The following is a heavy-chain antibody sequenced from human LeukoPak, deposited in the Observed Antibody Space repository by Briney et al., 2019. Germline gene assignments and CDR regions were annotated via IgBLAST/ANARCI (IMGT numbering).Heavy chain of an antibody. CDR1: GGSVSSGSYY. J-gene: IGHJ3*02. CDR2: IYYSGST. D-gene: IGHD6-19*01. CDR3: AREKQWLVHAFDI. V-gene: IGHV4-61*01. Sequence: SETLSLTCTVSGGSVSSGSYYWSWIRQPPGKGLEWIGYIYYSGSTNYNPSLKSRVTISVDTSKNQFSLKLSSVTAADTAVYYCAREKQWLVHAFDIWGQGTMVTVSS.